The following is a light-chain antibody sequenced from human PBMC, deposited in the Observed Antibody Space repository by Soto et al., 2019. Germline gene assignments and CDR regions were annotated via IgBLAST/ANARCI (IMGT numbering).Light chain of an antibody. V-gene: IGLV2-11*01. CDR1: SSDVGGYHY. Sequence: QSALTQPRSVSGSPGQSVTISCTGTSSDVGGYHYVSWYQQHPGKAPKVMIYDVSERPSGVPDRFSGSKSGNTASLTISGLQDEDEADYYCCSYAGSPRYVFGTGTKLTVL. CDR2: DVS. J-gene: IGLJ1*01. CDR3: CSYAGSPRYV.